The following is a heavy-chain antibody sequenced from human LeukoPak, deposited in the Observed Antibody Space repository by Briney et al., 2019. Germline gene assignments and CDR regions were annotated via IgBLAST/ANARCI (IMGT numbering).Heavy chain of an antibody. D-gene: IGHD1-14*01. CDR3: ARQGGNQVLYYFDY. CDR2: IYYSGST. V-gene: IGHV4-39*01. CDR1: GGSISSSSYY. J-gene: IGHJ4*02. Sequence: SETLSLTCTVSGGSISSSSYYWGWIRQPPGKGLEWIGSIYYSGSTYYNPSLKSRVTISVDTSKNQFSLKVSSVTAADTAVYYCARQGGNQVLYYFDYWGQGTLVTVSS.